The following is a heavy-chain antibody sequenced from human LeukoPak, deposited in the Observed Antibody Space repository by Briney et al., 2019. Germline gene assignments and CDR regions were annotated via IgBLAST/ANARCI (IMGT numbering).Heavy chain of an antibody. CDR1: AYTFTDYY. J-gene: IGHJ4*02. CDR2: INPNSGGT. D-gene: IGHD1-26*01. CDR3: ARGHGGSYFDD. Sequence: ASVKVSCKASAYTFTDYYIYWVRQAPGQGLEWMGWINPNSGGTNYAQKSQGRVTMTRDTSISTAYMELSSLRSDDTAVYYCARGHGGSYFDDWGQGTLVTVSS. V-gene: IGHV1-2*02.